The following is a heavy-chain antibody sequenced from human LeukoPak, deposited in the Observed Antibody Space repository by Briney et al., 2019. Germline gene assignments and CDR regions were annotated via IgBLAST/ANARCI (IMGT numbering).Heavy chain of an antibody. CDR2: ISSSSSYI. CDR3: ARADYGGNSNAFDI. V-gene: IGHV3-21*01. CDR1: GFTFSSYS. J-gene: IGHJ3*02. D-gene: IGHD4-23*01. Sequence: GGSLRLSCAASGFTFSSYSMNWARQAPGKGLEWVSSISSSSSYIYYADSVKGRFTISRDNAKNSLYLQMNSLRAEDTAVYYCARADYGGNSNAFDIWGQGTMVTVSS.